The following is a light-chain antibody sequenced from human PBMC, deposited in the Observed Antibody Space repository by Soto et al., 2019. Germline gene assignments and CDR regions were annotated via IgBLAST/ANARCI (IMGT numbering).Light chain of an antibody. J-gene: IGKJ1*01. Sequence: DIVMTQSPLSLPVTPGEPASISCRSSQSLLHSNGYNYLDWYLQKPGQSPQLLIYLGSNRASGVPDRFSGSGSGTDFTLKSSRLEAEDVGVYYCMQPLQSWTFGQGTKVEIK. CDR1: QSLLHSNGYNY. CDR2: LGS. V-gene: IGKV2-28*01. CDR3: MQPLQSWT.